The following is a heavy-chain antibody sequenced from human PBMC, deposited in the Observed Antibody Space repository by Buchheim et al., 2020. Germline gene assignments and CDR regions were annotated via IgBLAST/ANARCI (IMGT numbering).Heavy chain of an antibody. Sequence: EVQLLQSGGGLVQPGGSLRLSCAASGFTFSNSAMSWVRQAPGKGLEWVSYISSSGSTIYYADSVKGRFTISRDNAKNSLYLQMNSLRAEDTAVYYCASWDSSGWYFGDYWGQGTL. J-gene: IGHJ4*02. CDR3: ASWDSSGWYFGDY. V-gene: IGHV3-48*03. CDR1: GFTFSNSA. D-gene: IGHD6-19*01. CDR2: ISSSGSTI.